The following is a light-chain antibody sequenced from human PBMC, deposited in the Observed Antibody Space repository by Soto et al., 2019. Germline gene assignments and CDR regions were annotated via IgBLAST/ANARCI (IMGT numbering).Light chain of an antibody. J-gene: IGKJ3*01. CDR3: QKYSSVPV. Sequence: DIQMTQSPTSLSASVGDRVTITCQASQGIRNFLAWYQQKPGKAPKLLIYAASTLQSGVPSRFSGSGSGTDFTLTITSLQPEDVATYSCQKYSSVPVFGPGTKVEIK. CDR2: AAS. V-gene: IGKV1-27*01. CDR1: QGIRNF.